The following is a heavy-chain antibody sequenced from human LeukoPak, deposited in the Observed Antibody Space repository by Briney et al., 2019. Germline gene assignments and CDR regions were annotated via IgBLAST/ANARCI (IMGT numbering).Heavy chain of an antibody. CDR2: ISSNGGST. Sequence: PGGSLRLSCAASGFTFSSYAMHWVRQAPGKGLEYVSAISSNGGSTCYANSVKGRFTISRDNSKNTLYLQMGSLRAEDMAVYYCARASRPYSGYDRGAFDIWGQGTMVTVSS. V-gene: IGHV3-64*01. J-gene: IGHJ3*02. D-gene: IGHD5-12*01. CDR1: GFTFSSYA. CDR3: ARASRPYSGYDRGAFDI.